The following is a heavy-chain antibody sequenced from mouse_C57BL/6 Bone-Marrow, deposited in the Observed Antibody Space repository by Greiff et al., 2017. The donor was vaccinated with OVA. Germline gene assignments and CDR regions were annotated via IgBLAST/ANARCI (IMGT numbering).Heavy chain of an antibody. Sequence: EVNVVESGGGLVKPGGSLKLSCAASGFTFSSYAMSWVRQTPEKRLEWVATISDGGSYTYYPDNVKGRFTISRDNAKNNLYLQMSHLKSEDTAMYYCARGLTYYYGSSSFAYWGQGTLVTVSA. CDR3: ARGLTYYYGSSSFAY. J-gene: IGHJ3*01. D-gene: IGHD1-1*01. CDR1: GFTFSSYA. CDR2: ISDGGSYT. V-gene: IGHV5-4*03.